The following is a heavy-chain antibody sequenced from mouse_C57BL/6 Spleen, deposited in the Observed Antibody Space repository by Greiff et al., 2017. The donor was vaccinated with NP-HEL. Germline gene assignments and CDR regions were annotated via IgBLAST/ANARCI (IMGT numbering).Heavy chain of an antibody. CDR2: IHPNSGST. D-gene: IGHD3-3*01. Sequence: QVQLQQPGAELVKPGASVKLSCKASGYTFTSYWMHWVKQRPGQGLEWIGMIHPNSGSTNYNEKFKSQATLTVDKSSSTAYMQLSSLTSEDSAVYDCAREGRAFDYWGQGTTLTVSS. CDR1: GYTFTSYW. CDR3: AREGRAFDY. J-gene: IGHJ2*01. V-gene: IGHV1-64*01.